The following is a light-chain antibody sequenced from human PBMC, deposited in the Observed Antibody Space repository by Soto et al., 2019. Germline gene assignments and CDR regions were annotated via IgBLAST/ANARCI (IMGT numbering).Light chain of an antibody. J-gene: IGKJ1*01. CDR3: QEYGSSPWT. V-gene: IGKV3-20*01. CDR1: QSVRNNY. Sequence: EIVLTQSPGTLSLSPGERATLSCRASQSVRNNYLAWYQQKPGQAPRLLIYAASGRAPGIPDRLSGSGSGTDFTLTISRLEPEDFAVYHCQEYGSSPWTFGQGTKVEIK. CDR2: AAS.